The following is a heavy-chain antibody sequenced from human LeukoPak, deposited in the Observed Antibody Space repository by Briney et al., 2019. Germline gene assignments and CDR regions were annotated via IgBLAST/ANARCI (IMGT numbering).Heavy chain of an antibody. CDR1: GSTFSSNV. D-gene: IGHD6-19*01. CDR3: AKESSGGWYFDY. Sequence: GGSLRLSCAASGSTFSSNVMIWVRQAQGKGLEWVSSIPASGGSTYYADSVKGRFTISRDNSKNSLYLQMNSLRAEDTAVYYCAKESSGGWYFDYWGQGTLVTVSS. J-gene: IGHJ4*02. V-gene: IGHV3-23*01. CDR2: IPASGGST.